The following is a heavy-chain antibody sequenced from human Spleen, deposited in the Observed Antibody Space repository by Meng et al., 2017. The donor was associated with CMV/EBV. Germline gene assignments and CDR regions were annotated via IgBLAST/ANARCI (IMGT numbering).Heavy chain of an antibody. D-gene: IGHD2-2*02. J-gene: IGHJ1*01. Sequence: SGFTFDDYGMSWVRQAPGKGLEWVSGINWNGGSTGYADSVKGRFTISRDNAKNSLYLQMNSLRAEDTALYYCARGNGYQLLYTYFQHWGQGTLVTVSS. CDR2: INWNGGST. CDR1: GFTFDDYG. V-gene: IGHV3-20*03. CDR3: ARGNGYQLLYTYFQH.